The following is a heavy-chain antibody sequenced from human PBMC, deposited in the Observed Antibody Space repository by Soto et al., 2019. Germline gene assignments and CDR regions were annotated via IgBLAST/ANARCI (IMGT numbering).Heavy chain of an antibody. CDR1: GFTFSSYA. V-gene: IGHV3-23*01. D-gene: IGHD3-9*01. CDR3: ARDPSTGNADY. Sequence: SLRLSCAASGFTFSSYALNWVRQSPGKGLEWVSTISSDGDSTYYIDSVKGRFTVSRDNSKNTMYLQMNSLRAEDTALYFCARDPSTGNADYWGQGTLVTVSS. CDR2: ISSDGDST. J-gene: IGHJ4*02.